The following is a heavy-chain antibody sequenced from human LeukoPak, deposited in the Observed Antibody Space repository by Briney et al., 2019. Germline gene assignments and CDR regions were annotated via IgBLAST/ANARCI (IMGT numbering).Heavy chain of an antibody. CDR3: ARGWSYYYMDV. J-gene: IGHJ6*03. D-gene: IGHD2-15*01. CDR1: GYTFTSHG. CDR2: ISAYNGNT. V-gene: IGHV1-18*01. Sequence: ASVKVSCKASGYTFTSHGINWVRQAPGQGLEWMGWISAYNGNTNYAQKLQGRATMTTDTSTSTAYMELSRLRSDDTAVYYCARGWSYYYMDVWGKGTTVTVSS.